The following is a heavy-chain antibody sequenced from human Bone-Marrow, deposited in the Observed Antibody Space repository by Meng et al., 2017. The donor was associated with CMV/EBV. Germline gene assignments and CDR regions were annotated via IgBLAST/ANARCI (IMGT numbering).Heavy chain of an antibody. CDR2: IHPGDSDT. Sequence: GESLKISCKGSGYSFTNYWIGWVRQMPGKGLEWMGIIHPGDSDTRYRPPFQGQVTISADKSITTAYLQWSSLKASDTAMYYCASFHGSGGRPPFYWGQGTLVTVSS. J-gene: IGHJ4*02. V-gene: IGHV5-51*01. D-gene: IGHD6-19*01. CDR1: GYSFTNYW. CDR3: ASFHGSGGRPPFY.